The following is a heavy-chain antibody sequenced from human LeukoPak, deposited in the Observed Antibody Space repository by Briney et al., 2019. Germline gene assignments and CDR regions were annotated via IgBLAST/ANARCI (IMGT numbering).Heavy chain of an antibody. J-gene: IGHJ5*02. D-gene: IGHD3-10*01. CDR1: GGSISSSGYY. CDR3: ARAPTMVRGVITNWFDP. CDR2: IYYSGST. Sequence: SETLSLTCTVSGGSISSSGYYWGWIRQPPGKGLEWIGSIYYSGSTYYNPSLKSRVTISVDTSKNQFSLKLSSVTAADTAVYYCARAPTMVRGVITNWFDPWGQGTLVTVSS. V-gene: IGHV4-39*07.